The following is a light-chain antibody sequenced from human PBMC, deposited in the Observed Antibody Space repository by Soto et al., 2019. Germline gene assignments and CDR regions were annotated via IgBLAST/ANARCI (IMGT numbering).Light chain of an antibody. V-gene: IGKV3-20*01. J-gene: IGKJ1*01. CDR3: QQYGHSRT. CDR2: GES. CDR1: QSVSSY. Sequence: EIVLTQSPATLSLSPGERATLSCRASQSVSSYLAWYQQKPGQAPRLLIYGESSRATGIPDRFSGSGSGTDFTLTISRLEPEDFAVYYCQQYGHSRTFGQGAKVDIK.